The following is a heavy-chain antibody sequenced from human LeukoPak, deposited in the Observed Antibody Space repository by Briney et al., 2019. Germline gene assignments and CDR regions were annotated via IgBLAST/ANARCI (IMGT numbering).Heavy chain of an antibody. D-gene: IGHD3-22*01. V-gene: IGHV4-59*01. CDR1: GVSISSYY. Sequence: SETLSLTCTVSGVSISSYYWSWTRQPPGKGLEWIGYIYYSGSTNYNPSLKSRVTISVDTSKNQFSLKLSSVTAADTAVYYCARNVKYYYDSRGYYYYWYFDLWGRGTLVTVSS. CDR3: ARNVKYYYDSRGYYYYWYFDL. J-gene: IGHJ2*01. CDR2: IYYSGST.